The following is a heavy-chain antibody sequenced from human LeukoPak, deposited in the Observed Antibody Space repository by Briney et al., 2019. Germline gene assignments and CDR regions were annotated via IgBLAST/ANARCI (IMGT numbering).Heavy chain of an antibody. J-gene: IGHJ4*02. CDR2: IYTSGGT. Sequence: PSETLSLTCTVSGGSISSYYWSWIRQPAGKGLEWIGRIYTSGGTNYNPSLKSRVTMSVDTSKNQFSLKLSSVTAADTAVYYCARVSRRSLAYYFDYWGQGTLVTVSS. CDR1: GGSISSYY. CDR3: ARVSRRSLAYYFDY. D-gene: IGHD2/OR15-2a*01. V-gene: IGHV4-4*07.